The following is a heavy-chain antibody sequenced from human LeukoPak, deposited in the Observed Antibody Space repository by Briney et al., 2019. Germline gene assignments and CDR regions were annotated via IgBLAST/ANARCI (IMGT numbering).Heavy chain of an antibody. J-gene: IGHJ4*02. CDR2: IYWNDDK. V-gene: IGHV2-5*01. Sequence: SGPTLVNPTQTLTLTCTFSGFSLSTSGVGVGWIRQPPGKALEWLALIYWNDDKRYRPSLESRLTITKDPSKKQVVLTMTNMDPVDTATYYCAHGYYDFWSGYYTDYFDYWGQGTLVTVSS. D-gene: IGHD3-3*01. CDR3: AHGYYDFWSGYYTDYFDY. CDR1: GFSLSTSGVG.